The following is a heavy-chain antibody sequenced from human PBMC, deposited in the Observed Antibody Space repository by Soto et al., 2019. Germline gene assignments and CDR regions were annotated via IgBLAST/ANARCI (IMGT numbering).Heavy chain of an antibody. Sequence: QVQLVESGGGVVQPGRSLRLSCAASGFTFSNFGMHWGRQAPGKGLEWVAAISADGSDKYFSDSVKGRFTISRDNSKNTLFLQMNSLRVEDTAVYYCTKGSEVARQELDYWGQVTLVTVSS. CDR3: TKGSEVARQELDY. J-gene: IGHJ4*02. V-gene: IGHV3-30*18. CDR2: ISADGSDK. D-gene: IGHD3-3*01. CDR1: GFTFSNFG.